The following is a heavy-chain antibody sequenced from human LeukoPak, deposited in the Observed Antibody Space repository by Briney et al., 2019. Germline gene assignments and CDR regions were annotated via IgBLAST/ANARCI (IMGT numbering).Heavy chain of an antibody. D-gene: IGHD5-18*01. J-gene: IGHJ4*03. CDR2: ISSEGTSR. V-gene: IGHV3-74*01. Sequence: GGSLRLSCAASGFSFSEQWMHWVRQAPGKGLVWVSRISSEGTSRSYADSVEGRFTISRDKAKNTLYLQMDSLRDEDTAVYFCANLQIVDTTLAGWGEGT. CDR1: GFSFSEQW. CDR3: ANLQIVDTTLAG.